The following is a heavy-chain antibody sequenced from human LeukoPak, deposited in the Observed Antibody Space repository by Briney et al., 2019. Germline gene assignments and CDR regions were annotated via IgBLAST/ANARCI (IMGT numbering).Heavy chain of an antibody. Sequence: GGSLRLSCAASGFTFSSYAMHWVRQAPGKGLEWVAVISYDGSNKYYADSVKGRFTISRDNSKNTLYLQMNSLRAEDTAVYYCARDDDYGGNNAFDIWGQGTMVTVSS. V-gene: IGHV3-30*04. CDR2: ISYDGSNK. CDR3: ARDDDYGGNNAFDI. J-gene: IGHJ3*02. CDR1: GFTFSSYA. D-gene: IGHD4-23*01.